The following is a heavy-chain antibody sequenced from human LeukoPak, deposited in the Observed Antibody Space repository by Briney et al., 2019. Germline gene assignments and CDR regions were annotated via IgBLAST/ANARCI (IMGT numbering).Heavy chain of an antibody. D-gene: IGHD4-23*01. CDR1: GFTFSSYG. CDR2: ISDDGSNK. Sequence: GGSLRLSCAASGFTFSSYGMQWVRQAPGKGLEWVAVISDDGSNKYYGDAVKGRFTISRDNSKSTLYLQMNSLRADDTAVYYCAKTKAGYGGNSDYWGQGTLVTVSS. CDR3: AKTKAGYGGNSDY. J-gene: IGHJ4*02. V-gene: IGHV3-30*18.